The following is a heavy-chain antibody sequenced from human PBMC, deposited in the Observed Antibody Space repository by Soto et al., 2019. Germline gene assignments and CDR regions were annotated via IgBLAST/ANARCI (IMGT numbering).Heavy chain of an antibody. Sequence: QVQLVQSGAEVKKPGSSVKVSCKASGVTFSSYAISWVRQAPGQGLEWMGGIIPIFGTATYAQKFQGRVTITADESTSTAYMELSSLRSEDTAVYYCARGWRQHYYYYYGMDVWGQGTTVTVSS. D-gene: IGHD6-13*01. V-gene: IGHV1-69*12. CDR3: ARGWRQHYYYYYGMDV. J-gene: IGHJ6*02. CDR2: IIPIFGTA. CDR1: GVTFSSYA.